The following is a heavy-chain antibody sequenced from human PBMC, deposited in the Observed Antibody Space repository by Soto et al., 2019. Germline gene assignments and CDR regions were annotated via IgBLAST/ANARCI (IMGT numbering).Heavy chain of an antibody. CDR1: GFTLTTYT. CDR2: INGRGNYK. CDR3: AREDGEVGATSAFDY. V-gene: IGHV3-21*01. J-gene: IGHJ4*02. D-gene: IGHD1-26*01. Sequence: KPGGSLRLSCAASGFTLTTYTMNWVRQAPGMGLEWVSSINGRGNYKYYTDSVEGRFTISRDNAQNSLYLQMNSLRAEDTAVYYCAREDGEVGATSAFDYWGQGTLVTVSS.